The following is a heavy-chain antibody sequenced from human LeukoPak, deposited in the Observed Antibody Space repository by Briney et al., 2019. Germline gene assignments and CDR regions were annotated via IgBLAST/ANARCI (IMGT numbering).Heavy chain of an antibody. V-gene: IGHV3-23*01. J-gene: IGHJ6*03. CDR3: AKGASYMDV. D-gene: IGHD2-21*01. Sequence: GGSLRLSCAVSGFTFSSYGMSWVRQAPGKGLEWVSGISGSGATTYYADSVKGRFTISRDNSKNTLYLQMNSLRAEDTAVFYCAKGASYMDVWGKGTTVTISS. CDR1: GFTFSSYG. CDR2: ISGSGATT.